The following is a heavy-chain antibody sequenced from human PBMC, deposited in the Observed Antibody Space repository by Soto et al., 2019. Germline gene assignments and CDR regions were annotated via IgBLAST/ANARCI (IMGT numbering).Heavy chain of an antibody. CDR1: GFTFSSYA. CDR2: ISGSGGST. D-gene: IGHD2-21*02. Sequence: EVQLLESGGGLVQPGGSLRLSCAASGFTFSSYAMSWVRQAPGKGLEWVSAISGSGGSTYYADSVKGRFTISRDNSTNTLYLQMNSLRAEDTSVYDCETEGPCSGGDCLGFDYWGQGTLVTVSS. CDR3: ETEGPCSGGDCLGFDY. J-gene: IGHJ4*02. V-gene: IGHV3-23*01.